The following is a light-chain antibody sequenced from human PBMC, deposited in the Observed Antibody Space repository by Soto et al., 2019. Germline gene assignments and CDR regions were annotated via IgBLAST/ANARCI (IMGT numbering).Light chain of an antibody. CDR2: GAS. V-gene: IGKV3-15*01. CDR3: QQYSNWPQT. Sequence: VLTQAPDTLSVSPGERATLSCRASQAINNNVAWYQLKDGQVPRLLIYGASTRAADVPARFSGGGSGTEFTLTISSLQSEDFAEYHCQQYSNWPQTFGGGTKVDIK. J-gene: IGKJ4*02. CDR1: QAINNN.